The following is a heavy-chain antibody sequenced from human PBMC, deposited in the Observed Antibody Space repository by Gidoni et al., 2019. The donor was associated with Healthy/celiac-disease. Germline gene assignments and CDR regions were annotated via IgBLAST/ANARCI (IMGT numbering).Heavy chain of an antibody. V-gene: IGHV4-34*01. D-gene: IGHD2-2*01. Sequence: QVQLQQWGAGLLKPSETLSLTCAVYGGSFSGYYWRWSRQPPGKGLEWIGEITHSGSTNYNPSLKSRVTISVDTSKNQFSLKLSSVTAADTAVYYCARGTRDIVVVPAYYFDYWGQGTLVTVSS. CDR1: GGSFSGYY. CDR2: ITHSGST. CDR3: ARGTRDIVVVPAYYFDY. J-gene: IGHJ4*02.